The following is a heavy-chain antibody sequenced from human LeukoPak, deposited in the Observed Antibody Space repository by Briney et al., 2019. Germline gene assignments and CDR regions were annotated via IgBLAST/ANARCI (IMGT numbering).Heavy chain of an antibody. D-gene: IGHD2-2*02. V-gene: IGHV3-74*01. CDR2: INGDGSST. CDR3: ARRDTPYCSSTSCYTGGYYYYGMDV. J-gene: IGHJ6*02. Sequence: GGSLRLSCAASGFTFSSYWMHWVRQAPGKGLVWVSRINGDGSSTSYADSVKGRFTISRDNAKKALYLQMNSLGAEDTAVYYCARRDTPYCSSTSCYTGGYYYYGMDVWGQGTTVTVSS. CDR1: GFTFSSYW.